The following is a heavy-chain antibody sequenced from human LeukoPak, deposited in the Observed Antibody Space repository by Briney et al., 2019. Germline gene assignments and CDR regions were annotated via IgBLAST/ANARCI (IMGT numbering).Heavy chain of an antibody. J-gene: IGHJ3*02. V-gene: IGHV3-48*03. CDR2: IASGGSPI. CDR3: AREDTADAFDI. Sequence: GGSLRLSCAASGFAFSTSEMSWVRQAPGKGVEWVSYIASGGSPIYYADSVKGRFTISRDNAKNSVYLQMKSLRAEDTAVYYCAREDTADAFDIWGQGTMVTVSS. CDR1: GFAFSTSE.